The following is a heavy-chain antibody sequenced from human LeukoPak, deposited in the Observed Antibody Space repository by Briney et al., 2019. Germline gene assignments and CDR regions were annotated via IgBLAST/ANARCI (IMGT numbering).Heavy chain of an antibody. V-gene: IGHV4-39*07. CDR2: IYSRGST. D-gene: IGHD3-22*01. J-gene: IGHJ3*02. CDR3: ARSVSYYYDGSARGAFDI. Sequence: SETLSLTCIVSGGSISSSNYYWGWIRQSPGKGLEWIGSIYSRGSTYYNPSLKSRVIVSSDMSKNQFSLKLSSVTAADTAVYYCARSVSYYYDGSARGAFDIWGQGTMVTVSS. CDR1: GGSISSSNYY.